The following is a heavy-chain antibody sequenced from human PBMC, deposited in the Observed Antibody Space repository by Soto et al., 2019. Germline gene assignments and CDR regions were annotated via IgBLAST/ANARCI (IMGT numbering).Heavy chain of an antibody. Sequence: GGSLRLSCAASGFTFGSSAIHWVRQAPGKGLEWVAVIWYDGGNKFYADSVKGRFTIARDNSKNTLSLQMNSLGAEDTAIYYCAKDRHSTSSGYFDNWGQGILVTVSS. V-gene: IGHV3-33*06. D-gene: IGHD6-6*01. CDR3: AKDRHSTSSGYFDN. CDR1: GFTFGSSA. CDR2: IWYDGGNK. J-gene: IGHJ4*02.